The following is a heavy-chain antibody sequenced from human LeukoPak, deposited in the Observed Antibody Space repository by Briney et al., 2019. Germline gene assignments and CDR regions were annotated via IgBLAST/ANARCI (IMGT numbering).Heavy chain of an antibody. D-gene: IGHD3-16*02. Sequence: GGSLRLSCAASGFTFSSYWMSWVRQAPGKGLEWVANIKQDGSEKYYVDSVKGRFTISRDNAKNSLYLQMNSLRAEDTAVYYCARGMITFGGVIVTSFDYWGQGTLVTVPS. CDR3: ARGMITFGGVIVTSFDY. V-gene: IGHV3-7*04. J-gene: IGHJ4*02. CDR1: GFTFSSYW. CDR2: IKQDGSEK.